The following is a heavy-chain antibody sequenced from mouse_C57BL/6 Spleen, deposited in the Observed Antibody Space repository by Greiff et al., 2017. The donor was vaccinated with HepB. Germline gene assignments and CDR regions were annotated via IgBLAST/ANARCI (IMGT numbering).Heavy chain of an antibody. J-gene: IGHJ2*01. CDR3: ARGELRYDYDDGGGYFDY. D-gene: IGHD2-4*01. CDR1: GYTFTDYY. CDR2: IFPGSGST. Sequence: VKLMESGPELVKPGASVKISCKASGYTFTDYYINWVKQRPGQGLEWIGWIFPGSGSTYYNEKFKGKATLTVDKSSSTAYMLLSSLTSEDSAVYFCARGELRYDYDDGGGYFDYWGQGTTLTVSS. V-gene: IGHV1-75*01.